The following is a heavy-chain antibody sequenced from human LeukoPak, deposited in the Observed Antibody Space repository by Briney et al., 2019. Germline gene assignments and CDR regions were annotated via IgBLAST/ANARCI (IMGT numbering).Heavy chain of an antibody. CDR3: APPAAMVRGVIRPSGY. J-gene: IGHJ4*02. D-gene: IGHD3-10*01. V-gene: IGHV4-39*07. Sequence: SETLSLTCTVSGGSISSISYYWGWIRQPPGKGLEWIVSMYYSGSTYNNPSLKSRVTISVDTSKNQFSLKLSSVTAADTAVYYCAPPAAMVRGVIRPSGYWGQGTLVTVSS. CDR1: GGSISSISYY. CDR2: MYYSGST.